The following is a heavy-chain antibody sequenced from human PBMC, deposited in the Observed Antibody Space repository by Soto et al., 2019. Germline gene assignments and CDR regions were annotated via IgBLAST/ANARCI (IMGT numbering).Heavy chain of an antibody. Sequence: ESGGGVVPPGRSLRLSCAASGFTFNSYGMHWVRQGPGNGLEWVAFISYDSTKTYYADSVKGRFTISRDNSNGALYVQMNSLTGEDTAVYYCARTGSALSDIHYNTLDVWGQGTTVTVSS. CDR2: ISYDSTKT. D-gene: IGHD1-26*01. J-gene: IGHJ6*02. CDR1: GFTFNSYG. V-gene: IGHV3-30*03. CDR3: ARTGSALSDIHYNTLDV.